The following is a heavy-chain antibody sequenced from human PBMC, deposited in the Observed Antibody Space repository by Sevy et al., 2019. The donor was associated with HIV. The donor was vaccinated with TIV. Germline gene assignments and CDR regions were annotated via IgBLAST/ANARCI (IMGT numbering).Heavy chain of an antibody. CDR1: GGSISSYY. J-gene: IGHJ6*03. V-gene: IGHV4-59*01. CDR2: IYYSGST. D-gene: IGHD2-21*02. CDR3: ARRTVVTPRRDYYYYYMDV. Sequence: SETLSLTCTVSGGSISSYYWSWIRQPPGKGLEWIGYIYYSGSTNYNLSLKSRVTISVDTSKNQFSLKLSSVTAADTAVYYCARRTVVTPRRDYYYYYMDVWGKGTTVTVSS.